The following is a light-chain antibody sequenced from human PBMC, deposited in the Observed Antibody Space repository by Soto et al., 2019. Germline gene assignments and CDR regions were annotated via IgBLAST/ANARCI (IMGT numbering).Light chain of an antibody. Sequence: QSALTQPASVSGSPGQSITISCTGTHNDVGGYNYVSWYQHHPGKAPKLIIYEVSNRPSGVSNRFSGSKSGNTASLTISGLQAEDEADYYCSSYTSSSTLVVFGGGTKVTVL. CDR2: EVS. J-gene: IGLJ2*01. V-gene: IGLV2-14*01. CDR1: HNDVGGYNY. CDR3: SSYTSSSTLVV.